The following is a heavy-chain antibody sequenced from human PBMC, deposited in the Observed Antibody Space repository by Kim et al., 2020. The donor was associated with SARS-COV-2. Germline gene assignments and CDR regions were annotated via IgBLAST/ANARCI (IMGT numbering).Heavy chain of an antibody. CDR2: ISGGGGSK. CDR3: AKAWRLTSLTSGGDLFDF. J-gene: IGHJ4*02. V-gene: IGHV3-23*01. D-gene: IGHD4-17*01. CDR1: GFTFTNYA. Sequence: GGSLRLSCAASGFTFTNYAMNWVRQAPGKGLEWVSVISGGGGSKYYADSVKGRFTISRDNSKNTVYLQMSSLRAEDTAVYYCAKAWRLTSLTSGGDLFDFWGQGTLVSVSS.